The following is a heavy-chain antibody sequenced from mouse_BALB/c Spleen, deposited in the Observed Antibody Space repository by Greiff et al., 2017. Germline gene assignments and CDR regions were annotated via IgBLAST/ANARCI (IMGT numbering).Heavy chain of an antibody. Sequence: VMLVESGPGLVQPSQSLSITCTVSGFSLTSYGVHWVRQSPGKGLEWLGVIWSGGSTDYYAAFISRLSISKDNSKSQVFFKMNSLQANDTAIYYCARNKGGGYYGLAYWGQGTLVTVSA. CDR1: GFSLTSYG. V-gene: IGHV2-2*02. D-gene: IGHD2-3*01. J-gene: IGHJ3*01. CDR3: ARNKGGGYYGLAY. CDR2: IWSGGST.